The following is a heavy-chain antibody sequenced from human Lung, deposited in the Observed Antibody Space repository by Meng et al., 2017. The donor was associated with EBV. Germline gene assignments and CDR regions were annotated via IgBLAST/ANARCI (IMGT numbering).Heavy chain of an antibody. CDR3: AKTSCGGDCYYDY. Sequence: EVQVLESXGGLVQPGXSLRLSXTASGFTFCSYAMSWVRQAPGKGLEWVSDISAGGAITYYADSVKGRFTISRDSSKSTLYLQMNSLRVEDTAVYYCAKTSCGGDCYYDYSGQGTLVTVSS. D-gene: IGHD2-21*02. CDR2: ISAGGAIT. CDR1: GFTFCSYA. J-gene: IGHJ4*02. V-gene: IGHV3-23*01.